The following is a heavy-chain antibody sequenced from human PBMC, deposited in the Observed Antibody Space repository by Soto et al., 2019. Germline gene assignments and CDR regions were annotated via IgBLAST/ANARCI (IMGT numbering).Heavy chain of an antibody. D-gene: IGHD6-19*01. CDR2: VSHDGRNT. Sequence: VQLVESGGGVVQPGRSLQLSGEAPGLPLSDKALNWAPQPPGKGLDWVAVVSHDGRNTHYADSVKGRFTISRDSSKNTVSLEMTSLRAEDTAVYYCAKGGRQWLVTSDFNYWGQGALVTVSS. J-gene: IGHJ4*02. V-gene: IGHV3-30*18. CDR3: AKGGRQWLVTSDFNY. CDR1: GLPLSDKA.